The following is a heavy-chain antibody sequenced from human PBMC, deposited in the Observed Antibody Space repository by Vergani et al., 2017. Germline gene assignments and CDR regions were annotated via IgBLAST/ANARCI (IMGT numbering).Heavy chain of an antibody. D-gene: IGHD3-10*01. V-gene: IGHV4-39*02. J-gene: IGHJ3*01. CDR3: ARPVGPSAMADGYHV. CDR2: ISPSGSP. Sequence: QLQLQESGPGLVKPSETLSLSCRVSGHSISRSHYYWGFIRQPPGKGLEWIGPISPSGSPYYNPTLKSRLAFSVDTSKNLFSLRLKSVTATDTGMYYCARPVGPSAMADGYHVWGQGTMVTVS. CDR1: GHSISRSHYY.